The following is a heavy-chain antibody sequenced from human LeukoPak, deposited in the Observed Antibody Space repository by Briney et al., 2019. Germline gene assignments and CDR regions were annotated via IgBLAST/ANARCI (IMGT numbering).Heavy chain of an antibody. V-gene: IGHV3-7*01. D-gene: IGHD3-22*01. J-gene: IGHJ3*02. CDR1: GITISSYR. CDR3: EAFYYDESGWGDASDM. CDR2: IKEDGSEK. Sequence: GGSLRLSCAAPGITISSYRMSWVRQAPGKGLEWVANIKEDGSEKYYVDSVKGRFTISRDNAKKSLYLQMNRLRAEDTAVYYCEAFYYDESGWGDASDMWGQGTMVTVSS.